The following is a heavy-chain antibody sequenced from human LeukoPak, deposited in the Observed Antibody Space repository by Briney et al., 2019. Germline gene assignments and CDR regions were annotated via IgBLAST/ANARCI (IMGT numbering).Heavy chain of an antibody. V-gene: IGHV4-61*02. J-gene: IGHJ4*02. CDR2: IYTSGST. CDR1: GNSISSGDYY. CDR3: AKGRDGYDV. Sequence: SETLSLTCTVSGNSISSGDYYWSWIRQPAGKGLEWIGRIYTSGSTNYNPSLKSRVTISVDTSKNQFSLKLRSVTAADTAFYYCAKGRDGYDVWGQGTLVTVSS. D-gene: IGHD5-24*01.